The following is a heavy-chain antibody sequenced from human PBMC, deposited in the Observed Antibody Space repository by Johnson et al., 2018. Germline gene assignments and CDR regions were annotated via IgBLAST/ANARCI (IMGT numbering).Heavy chain of an antibody. J-gene: IGHJ6*02. CDR2: IFYSGRT. D-gene: IGHD4-17*01. CDR3: ARGLGDHGDHPTAYGLEV. CDR1: GASINSGDYY. V-gene: IGHV4-31*03. Sequence: QVQLQESGPGLVKPTLTLSLSCIVSGASINSGDYYWTWIRQHPEKGLEWIGNIFYSGRTYSNPSLKSRVSISVDTSKNQFPLKLNSVTAADTAVFYCARGLGDHGDHPTAYGLEVWGQGTTVIVSS.